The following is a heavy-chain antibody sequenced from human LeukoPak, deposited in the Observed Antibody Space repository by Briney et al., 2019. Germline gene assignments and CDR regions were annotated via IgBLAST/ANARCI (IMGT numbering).Heavy chain of an antibody. V-gene: IGHV4-34*01. Sequence: PSETLSLTCAVYGGSFSGYYWSWIRQPPGKGLEWIGEINHSGSTNYNPSLKSRVTISVDTSKNQFSLKLSSVTAADTAVYYCATKGGPTYDILTGPAPATTYMDVWGKGTTVTVSS. J-gene: IGHJ6*03. D-gene: IGHD3-9*01. CDR2: INHSGST. CDR3: ATKGGPTYDILTGPAPATTYMDV. CDR1: GGSFSGYY.